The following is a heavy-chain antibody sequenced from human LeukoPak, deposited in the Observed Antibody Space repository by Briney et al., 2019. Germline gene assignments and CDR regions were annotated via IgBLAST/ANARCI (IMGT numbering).Heavy chain of an antibody. CDR3: AKESTAYSSGWDPALDY. D-gene: IGHD6-19*01. V-gene: IGHV3-30*02. CDR1: GYTFSNYG. CDR2: MRYDGSNK. Sequence: GGSLRLSCAASGYTFSNYGMHWVRQAPGEGLEWMAFMRYDGSNKYYADSMKGRFTIPRDNSKNTLYLQMNSLRAEDTAVYYCAKESTAYSSGWDPALDYWGQGTLVTVSS. J-gene: IGHJ4*02.